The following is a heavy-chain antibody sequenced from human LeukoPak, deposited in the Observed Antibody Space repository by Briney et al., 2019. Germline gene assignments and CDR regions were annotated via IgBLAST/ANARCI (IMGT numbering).Heavy chain of an antibody. Sequence: ASVKVSCKTSGYTFTDYYIHWVRQAPGQGLEWMGWINPHSGDPHYAQKFQDRVTMTRATSISTAYMEMSRLTSDDTAVYYCAKDLIGYCTSTSCHRADFWGQGTLVTVSS. CDR2: INPHSGDP. J-gene: IGHJ4*02. CDR3: AKDLIGYCTSTSCHRADF. CDR1: GYTFTDYY. D-gene: IGHD2-2*03. V-gene: IGHV1-2*02.